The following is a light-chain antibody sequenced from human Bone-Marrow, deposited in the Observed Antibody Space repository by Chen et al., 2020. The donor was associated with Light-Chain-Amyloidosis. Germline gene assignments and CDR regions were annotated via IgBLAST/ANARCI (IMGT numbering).Light chain of an antibody. J-gene: IGLJ3*02. CDR2: DDS. CDR1: NIGSTS. Sequence: SYVLTQPSSVSVAPGQTATIACGGNNIGSTSVHWYQQTPGQAPLLVVYDDSDRPSGIPERLAGSNSGNTATRTISRVEAGDEADYYCQVWDRSSDRPGFGGGTKLTVL. CDR3: QVWDRSSDRPG. V-gene: IGLV3-21*02.